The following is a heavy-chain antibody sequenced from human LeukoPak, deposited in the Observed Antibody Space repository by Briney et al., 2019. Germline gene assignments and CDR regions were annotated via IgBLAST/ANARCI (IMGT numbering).Heavy chain of an antibody. CDR1: GGSFSSFY. CDR2: IFYSGSN. J-gene: IGHJ1*01. D-gene: IGHD3-22*01. CDR3: GRDFGYYYDSSGSEYFQH. V-gene: IGHV4-59*12. Sequence: SETLSLLCTVSGGSFSSFYWLWIRQPPGEGGEWIGYIFYSGSNNYNPSLKSRVTISVDTSKNQFSLKLSSVTAADTAVYYCGRDFGYYYDSSGSEYFQHWGQGTLVTVSS.